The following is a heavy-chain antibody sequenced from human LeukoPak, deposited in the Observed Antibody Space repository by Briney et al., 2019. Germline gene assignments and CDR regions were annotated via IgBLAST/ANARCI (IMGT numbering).Heavy chain of an antibody. CDR1: GFTFSSYW. V-gene: IGHV3-21*01. D-gene: IGHD2-21*02. Sequence: PGGSLRLSCAASGFTFSSYWVNWVRQAPGKGLEWVASIDSSSSHIYYADSVKGRFTISRDNTKSSLYLQMNSLRAEDMAVYYCARGYCGGDCYGDWGQGTLVTVSS. J-gene: IGHJ1*01. CDR2: IDSSSSHI. CDR3: ARGYCGGDCYGD.